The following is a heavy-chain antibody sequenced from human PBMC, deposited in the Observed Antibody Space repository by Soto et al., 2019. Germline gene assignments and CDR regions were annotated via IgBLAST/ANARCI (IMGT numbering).Heavy chain of an antibody. CDR2: ISYDGSNK. J-gene: IGHJ4*02. D-gene: IGHD2-15*01. Sequence: GGSLRLSCAASGFTFSSYGMHWVRQAPSKGLEWVAVISYDGSNKYYADSVKGRFTISRDNSKNTLYLQMNSLRAEDTAVYYCAKPSRAGWYFDYWGQGTLVTVSS. CDR3: AKPSRAGWYFDY. V-gene: IGHV3-30*18. CDR1: GFTFSSYG.